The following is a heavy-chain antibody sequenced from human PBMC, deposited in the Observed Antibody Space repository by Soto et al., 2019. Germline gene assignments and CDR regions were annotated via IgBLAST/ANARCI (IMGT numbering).Heavy chain of an antibody. Sequence: QVQLQESGPGLVKPSQTLSLTCTVSGGSISRGYHYWNWIRQRPGKGLEWIGYISYSGSPYYNRSLKSRLTISLDTSKNQFSLNLRSVTAADTAVYYCARVNGDCSSSSCSYYLDYWGQGTLVTVSS. D-gene: IGHD2-2*03. CDR3: ARVNGDCSSSSCSYYLDY. V-gene: IGHV4-31*03. J-gene: IGHJ4*02. CDR1: GGSISRGYHY. CDR2: ISYSGSP.